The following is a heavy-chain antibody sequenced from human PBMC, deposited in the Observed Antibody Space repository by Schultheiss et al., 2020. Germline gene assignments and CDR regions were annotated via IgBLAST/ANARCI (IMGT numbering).Heavy chain of an antibody. D-gene: IGHD3-3*01. V-gene: IGHV4-39*07. Sequence: SETLSLTCTVSGGSISSSSYHWTWIRQPPGTGLEWIGEIKHSGSTNYNPSLKSRVSISVDTSKKEFSLRLTSVAAADTAVYYCARGNFFRVFHVWGQGTLVTVSS. CDR2: IKHSGST. J-gene: IGHJ4*02. CDR1: GGSISSSSYH. CDR3: ARGNFFRVFHV.